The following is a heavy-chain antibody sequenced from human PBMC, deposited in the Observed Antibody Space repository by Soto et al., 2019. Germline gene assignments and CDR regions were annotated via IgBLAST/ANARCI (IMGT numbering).Heavy chain of an antibody. D-gene: IGHD3-22*01. CDR1: GYTFIGYY. J-gene: IGHJ4*02. Sequence: ASVKVSCKASGYTFIGYYMHWVRQAPGQGLEWMGWINPNSGDTNYAQKFQARVTMTRDTSISTAYTELSRLRFDDTAVYYCARARTNYYNTSDYDFWGQGTLVTVSS. CDR3: ARARTNYYNTSDYDF. V-gene: IGHV1-2*02. CDR2: INPNSGDT.